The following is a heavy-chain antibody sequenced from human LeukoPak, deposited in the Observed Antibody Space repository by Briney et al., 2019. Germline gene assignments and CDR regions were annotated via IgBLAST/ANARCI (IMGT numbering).Heavy chain of an antibody. V-gene: IGHV4-39*01. Sequence: SETLSLTCTVSGGSISSSSYYWGWIRQPPGKGLEWIESIYYSGTTYYNPSLKSRVTISVDTSKNQFSLKLSSVTAADTAVYYCARRPDLLYFDYWGQGTLVTVSS. J-gene: IGHJ4*02. CDR1: GGSISSSSYY. CDR3: ARRPDLLYFDY. CDR2: IYYSGTT.